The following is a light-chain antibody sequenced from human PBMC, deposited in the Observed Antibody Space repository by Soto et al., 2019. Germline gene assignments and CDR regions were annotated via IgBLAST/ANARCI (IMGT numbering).Light chain of an antibody. CDR3: QQYNDWPLT. V-gene: IGKV3-15*01. CDR1: QSVSSN. Sequence: EILMTQSPVTLSVSPGERATLSCRASQSVSSNLAWYQQNPGQAPSLLIYGASTRATGIPARFSGTGSGTEFTLTISSLQSEDFALYYCQQYNDWPLTFGQGTKVEI. J-gene: IGKJ1*01. CDR2: GAS.